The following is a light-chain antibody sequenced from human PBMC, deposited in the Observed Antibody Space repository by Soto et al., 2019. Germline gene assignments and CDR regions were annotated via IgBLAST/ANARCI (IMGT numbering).Light chain of an antibody. V-gene: IGKV3-15*01. Sequence: EIVMTQSPATLSVSPGERATLSCRASQSVSRNLAWYRQKPGQAPRLLIYGASTRATGIPARFSGSGSGTEFTLTISSLQSEDFAVYYCQQYNNWHTFGQGTKLEIK. CDR1: QSVSRN. J-gene: IGKJ2*01. CDR2: GAS. CDR3: QQYNNWHT.